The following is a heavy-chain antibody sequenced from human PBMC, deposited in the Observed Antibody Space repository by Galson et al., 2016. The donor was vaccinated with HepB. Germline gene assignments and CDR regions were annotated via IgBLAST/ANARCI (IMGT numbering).Heavy chain of an antibody. V-gene: IGHV1-18*01. CDR2: ISPGATDT. J-gene: IGHJ4*02. D-gene: IGHD2-8*02. CDR1: GYIFSNYG. CDR3: ARDLCTGGPCYQALGH. Sequence: SVKVSCKASGYIFSNYGMNWVRQAPGQGLEWMAWISPGATDTVYAQRLQGRLTFTTDPSTGTAYMELRSLGSDDTAVYYCARDLCTGGPCYQALGHWGQGTLVTVSS.